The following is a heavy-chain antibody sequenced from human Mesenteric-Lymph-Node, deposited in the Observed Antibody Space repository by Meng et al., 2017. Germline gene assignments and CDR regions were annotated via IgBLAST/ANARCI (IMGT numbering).Heavy chain of an antibody. D-gene: IGHD1-26*01. CDR2: IYASVST. CDR3: ARDSFGVGATHYFDY. Sequence: SETLSLTCTVSGGSISNYYWSWIRQPAGKGLEWIGRIYASVSTNYNPSLKSRVTMSVDTSKNQFSLKLSSVTAADTAVYYCARDSFGVGATHYFDYWGQGTLVTVSS. J-gene: IGHJ4*02. V-gene: IGHV4-4*07. CDR1: GGSISNYY.